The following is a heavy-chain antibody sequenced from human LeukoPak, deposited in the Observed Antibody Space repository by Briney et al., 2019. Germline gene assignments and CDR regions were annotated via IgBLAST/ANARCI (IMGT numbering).Heavy chain of an antibody. CDR2: INPSGGST. V-gene: IGHV1-46*01. CDR1: GYTFTSYY. Sequence: ASVKVSCKASGYTFTSYYIHWVRQAPGQGLEWMGIINPSGGSTSYAQTFQGRVTMTRDMSTSTVYMELSSLRSDDTAVYFCASRGIAAAGPYFDYGGQGTLVTVSS. CDR3: ASRGIAAAGPYFDY. J-gene: IGHJ4*02. D-gene: IGHD6-13*01.